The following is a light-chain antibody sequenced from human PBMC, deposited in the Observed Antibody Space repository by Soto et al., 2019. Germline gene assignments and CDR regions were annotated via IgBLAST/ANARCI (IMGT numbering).Light chain of an antibody. Sequence: EIVMTQSPATLSVSPGERATLSCRASQRVSSTLAWYQQKPGQAPRVLIFGASTRATGIPARFSGSGSGTEFTLTISSLQSEDFAVYYCQHYKDWPPTCTFGQGTRVEIK. V-gene: IGKV3-15*01. CDR1: QRVSST. CDR2: GAS. CDR3: QHYKDWPPTCT. J-gene: IGKJ1*01.